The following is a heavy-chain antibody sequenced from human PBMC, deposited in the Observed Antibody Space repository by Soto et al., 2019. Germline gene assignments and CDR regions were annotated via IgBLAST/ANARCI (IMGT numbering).Heavy chain of an antibody. D-gene: IGHD6-6*01. J-gene: IGHJ3*02. Sequence: TLSLTCTVSGGSISSGGYYWSWIRQHPGKGLEWIGYIYYSGSTYYNPSLKSRVTISVDTSKNQFSLKLSSVTAADTAVYYCARGQWVATRPVGFDIWGQGTMVTVSS. V-gene: IGHV4-31*03. CDR1: GGSISSGGYY. CDR2: IYYSGST. CDR3: ARGQWVATRPVGFDI.